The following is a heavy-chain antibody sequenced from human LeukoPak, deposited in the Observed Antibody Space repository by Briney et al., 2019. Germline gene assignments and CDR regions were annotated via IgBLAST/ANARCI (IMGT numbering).Heavy chain of an antibody. CDR3: ARDAGYCSGGGCYGVDY. J-gene: IGHJ4*02. CDR2: INPSGGST. V-gene: IGHV1-46*01. CDR1: GYTFTSYY. D-gene: IGHD2-15*01. Sequence: GASVKVSCKASGYTFTSYYMHWVRQAPGQGLEWMGIINPSGGSTSYAQKFQGRVTMTRDMSTSTVYMELSSLRSEDTAVYYCARDAGYCSGGGCYGVDYWGQGTLVTVSS.